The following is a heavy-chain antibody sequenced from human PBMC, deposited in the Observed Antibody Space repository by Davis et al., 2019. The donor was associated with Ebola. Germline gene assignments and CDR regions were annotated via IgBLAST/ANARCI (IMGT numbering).Heavy chain of an antibody. CDR1: GFSFSDYY. Sequence: GESPKLSCAASGFSFSDYYMSWIRQAPAKGLEWVSYISISSGFTNYADSVKGRFTISRDNAKNSLYLQMNSLRAEDTAAYYCAGGPRKMATTKFDYWGQGTLVTVSP. D-gene: IGHD5-24*01. CDR3: AGGPRKMATTKFDY. J-gene: IGHJ4*02. V-gene: IGHV3-11*06. CDR2: ISISSGFT.